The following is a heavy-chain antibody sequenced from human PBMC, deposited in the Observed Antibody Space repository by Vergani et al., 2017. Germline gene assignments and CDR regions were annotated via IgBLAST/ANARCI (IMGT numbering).Heavy chain of an antibody. J-gene: IGHJ6*02. CDR1: GYTFTSYG. CDR2: ISAYNGNT. V-gene: IGHV1-18*01. Sequence: QVQLVQSGAEVKKPGASVKVSCKASGYTFTSYGISWVRQAPGQGLEWMGWISAYNGNTNYAQKLRGRVTMTTDTSTSTAYMELRSLRSDDTAVYYCARGGCSSTSCYSNAYYYYGMDVWGQGTTVTVSS. D-gene: IGHD2-2*02. CDR3: ARGGCSSTSCYSNAYYYYGMDV.